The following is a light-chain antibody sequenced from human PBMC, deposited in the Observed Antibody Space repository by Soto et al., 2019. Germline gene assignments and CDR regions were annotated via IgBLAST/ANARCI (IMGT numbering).Light chain of an antibody. Sequence: EIVMTQSPAPLSVSPGERVTFSCRASQSVTSSLAWYQHKPGQAPRLLISGASNRATGIPDRFSGSGSGTDFTLTISRLEPEDFAVYYCQQYGSSGTFGQGTKVDIK. CDR3: QQYGSSGT. J-gene: IGKJ1*01. CDR1: QSVTSS. V-gene: IGKV3-20*01. CDR2: GAS.